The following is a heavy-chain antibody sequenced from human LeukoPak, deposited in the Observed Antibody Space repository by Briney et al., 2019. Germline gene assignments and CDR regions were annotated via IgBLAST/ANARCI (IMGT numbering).Heavy chain of an antibody. Sequence: GGSLSLFCAASGFTFSGYWMSWVRHAPGKRLEWVSAISGSGGSTYYADSVKGRFTISRDNSKNTLYLQINSLRAEDTAVYYCAKDWYSGSYWATYSDNWGQGTLVTVSS. CDR2: ISGSGGST. CDR3: AKDWYSGSYWATYSDN. CDR1: GFTFSGYW. D-gene: IGHD1-26*01. J-gene: IGHJ4*02. V-gene: IGHV3-23*01.